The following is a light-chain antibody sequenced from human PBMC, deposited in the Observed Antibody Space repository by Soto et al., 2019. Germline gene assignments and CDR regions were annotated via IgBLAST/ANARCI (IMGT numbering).Light chain of an antibody. V-gene: IGKV1-39*01. Sequence: DIQLTRSPSLSVSVGDRVTITCRASKNIKNYLNWFQQKPGKAPRVLIYAASSLQGGVPSRFSGSGSGTYFTLTISSVQPEDFATYFCQHSFSTLFGPGTKVDFK. CDR2: AAS. J-gene: IGKJ3*01. CDR1: KNIKNY. CDR3: QHSFSTL.